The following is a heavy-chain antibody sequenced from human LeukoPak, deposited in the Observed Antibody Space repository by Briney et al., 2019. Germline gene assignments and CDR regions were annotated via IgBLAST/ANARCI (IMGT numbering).Heavy chain of an antibody. D-gene: IGHD4-23*01. V-gene: IGHV3-7*01. CDR1: GLTSSSYW. J-gene: IGHJ3*02. Sequence: GGSLRLSCAASGLTSSSYWMSWVRQAPGKGLQWVANINRDGGERHYVDSVKGRFTISRDNAQNSLHLQMDSLRAEATADYFCATLGWGLVEHAFDIWGQGTMVTVS. CDR2: INRDGGER. CDR3: ATLGWGLVEHAFDI.